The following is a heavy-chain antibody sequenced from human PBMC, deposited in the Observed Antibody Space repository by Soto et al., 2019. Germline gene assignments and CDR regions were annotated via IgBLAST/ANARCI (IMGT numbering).Heavy chain of an antibody. V-gene: IGHV3-11*06. CDR3: ATGQSIAARPDY. D-gene: IGHD6-6*01. CDR2: ISSSSSYT. CDR1: GFTFSDYY. J-gene: IGHJ4*02. Sequence: PGGSLRLSCAASGFTFSDYYMSWIRQAPGKGLEWVSYISSSSSYTNYADSVKGRFTISRDNAKNSLYLQMNSLRAEDTAVYYCATGQSIAARPDYWGQGTLVTVSS.